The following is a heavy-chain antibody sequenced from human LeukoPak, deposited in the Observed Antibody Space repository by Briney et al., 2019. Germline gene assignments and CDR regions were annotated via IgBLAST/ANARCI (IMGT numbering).Heavy chain of an antibody. CDR1: GYTFTSYA. Sequence: ASVKVSCKASGYTFTSYAMNWVRQAPGQGLEWMGWINTNTGNPTYAQGFTGRFVFSLDTSVSTAYLQISSLKAEDTAVYYCARPKRLGYSSSWYDYWGQGTLVTVSS. CDR2: INTNTGNP. J-gene: IGHJ4*02. V-gene: IGHV7-4-1*02. CDR3: ARPKRLGYSSSWYDY. D-gene: IGHD6-13*01.